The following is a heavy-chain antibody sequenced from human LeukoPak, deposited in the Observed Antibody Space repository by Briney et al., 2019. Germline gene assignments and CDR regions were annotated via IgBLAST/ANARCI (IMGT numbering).Heavy chain of an antibody. CDR3: ARQYGSGSHNDY. V-gene: IGHV4-39*01. CDR1: GGSISSSSYY. CDR2: TYYSGST. J-gene: IGHJ4*02. Sequence: SETLSLTCTVSGGSISSSSYYWGWIRQPPGKGLEWIGSTYYSGSTYYNPSLKSRVTISVDTSKNQFSLKLSSVTAADTAVYYCARQYGSGSHNDYWGQGTLVTVSS. D-gene: IGHD3-10*01.